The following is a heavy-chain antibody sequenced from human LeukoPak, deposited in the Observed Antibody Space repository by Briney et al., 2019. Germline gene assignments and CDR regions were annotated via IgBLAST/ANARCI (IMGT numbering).Heavy chain of an antibody. CDR3: AKGLPNDSSGYRNYGMDV. CDR2: ISWDGGST. CDR1: GFTFDDYA. D-gene: IGHD3-22*01. J-gene: IGHJ6*02. Sequence: PGGSLRLSCAASGFTFDDYAMHWVRQAPGKGLEWVSLISWDGGSTYYADSVKGRFTISRDNSKNSLYLQMNSLRAEDTALYYCAKGLPNDSSGYRNYGMDVWGQGTTVTVSS. V-gene: IGHV3-43D*03.